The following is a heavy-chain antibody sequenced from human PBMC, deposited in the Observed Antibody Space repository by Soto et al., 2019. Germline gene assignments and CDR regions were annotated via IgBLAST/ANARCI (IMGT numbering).Heavy chain of an antibody. CDR1: GFTFSNYG. D-gene: IGHD1-7*01. Sequence: QVQLVESGGGVVQPGRSLRLSCAASGFTFSNYGMHWVRQAPGKGLEWVAIISYDGSQTYYADSVKGRFTISRDNSKNTLYLQRNRLRAEDTAVYYCAKVANFRDDYYYGMDVWGQGTTVTVSS. J-gene: IGHJ6*02. CDR3: AKVANFRDDYYYGMDV. CDR2: ISYDGSQT. V-gene: IGHV3-30*18.